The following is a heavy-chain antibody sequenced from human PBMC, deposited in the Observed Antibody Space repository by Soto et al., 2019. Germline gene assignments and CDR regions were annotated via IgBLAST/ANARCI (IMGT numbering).Heavy chain of an antibody. CDR2: IYSGGTT. CDR1: GFTVSSTNY. D-gene: IGHD7-27*01. Sequence: PGGSLRLSCVVSGFTVSSTNYMSWVRQAPGKGLEWVSVIYSGGTTFYADSVKGRFTISRDNSKNTLYLQMNSLRVEDTAIYYCAKAWGIDYWGQGTLVTVSS. V-gene: IGHV3-53*01. CDR3: AKAWGIDY. J-gene: IGHJ4*02.